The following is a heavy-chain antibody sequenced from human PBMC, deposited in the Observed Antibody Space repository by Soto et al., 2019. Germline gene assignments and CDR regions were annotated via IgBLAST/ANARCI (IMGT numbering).Heavy chain of an antibody. CDR3: AGQMGGPYCGGDCRELNWFDP. CDR1: GGSISSGGYY. Sequence: QVQLQESGPGLVKPSQTLSLTCTVSGGSISSGGYYWSWIRQHPGKGLEWLGYIYYSGSTYYTPSLKSRVTISVDTSKNQFSLKLSSVTAADTAVYYCAGQMGGPYCGGDCRELNWFDPWGQGTLVVVSS. V-gene: IGHV4-31*03. D-gene: IGHD2-21*02. CDR2: IYYSGST. J-gene: IGHJ5*02.